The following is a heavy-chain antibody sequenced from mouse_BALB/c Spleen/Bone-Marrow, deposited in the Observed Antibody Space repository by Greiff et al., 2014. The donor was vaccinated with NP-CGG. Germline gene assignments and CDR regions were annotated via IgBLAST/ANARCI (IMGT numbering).Heavy chain of an antibody. Sequence: EVKLVESGGGLVQPGGSRKLPCAASGFTFSSFGMHWVRQAPEKGLEWVAYISSGSSTIYYADTMKGRFTISRDNPKNTLFLQMTSRRSEDTAMYYCTRSGTLGAMDYWGQGTSVTVSS. J-gene: IGHJ4*01. V-gene: IGHV5-17*02. CDR2: ISSGSSTI. D-gene: IGHD3-3*01. CDR1: GFTFSSFG. CDR3: TRSGTLGAMDY.